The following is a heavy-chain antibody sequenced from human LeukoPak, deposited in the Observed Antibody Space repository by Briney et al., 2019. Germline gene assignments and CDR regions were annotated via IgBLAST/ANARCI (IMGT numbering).Heavy chain of an antibody. J-gene: IGHJ4*02. CDR1: GFTFSNYG. CDR2: VWYDGSNK. V-gene: IGHV3-33*01. CDR3: AGNYGPYYFDY. Sequence: GVAVRLSCAASGFTFSNYGLHWVRQAPGKGLEWVEVVWYDGSNKHYEDSVKGRFTISSDNSKETLYLQMNSLRAEDTAVYYCAGNYGPYYFDYWGQGTLVT. D-gene: IGHD3-10*01.